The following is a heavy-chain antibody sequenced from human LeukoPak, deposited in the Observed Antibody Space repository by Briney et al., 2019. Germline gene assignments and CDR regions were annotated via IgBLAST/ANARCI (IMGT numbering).Heavy chain of an antibody. CDR1: GYTFTSYG. J-gene: IGHJ3*02. Sequence: VKVSCKASGYTFTSYGISWVRQAPGQGLEWMGWISAYNGNTNYAQKLQGRVTMTTDTSTSTAYMELRSLRSDDTAVYYCARGTYMIAVAGTSNAFDIWGQGTMVTVSS. V-gene: IGHV1-18*01. CDR3: ARGTYMIAVAGTSNAFDI. D-gene: IGHD6-19*01. CDR2: ISAYNGNT.